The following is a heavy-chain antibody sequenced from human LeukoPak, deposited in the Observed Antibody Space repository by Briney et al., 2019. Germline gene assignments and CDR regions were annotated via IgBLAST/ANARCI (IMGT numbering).Heavy chain of an antibody. D-gene: IGHD6-6*01. CDR3: ARRSEYSSSSSASWFDP. CDR1: GYTFTSYG. CDR2: ISAYNGNT. V-gene: IGHV1-18*01. J-gene: IGHJ5*02. Sequence: ASVKVSCKASGYTFTSYGISWVRQAPGQGLEWMGWISAYNGNTNYAQKLQGRVTMTTDTSTSTAYMELRSLRSDDTAVYYCARRSEYSSSSSASWFDPWGQGTLVTVSS.